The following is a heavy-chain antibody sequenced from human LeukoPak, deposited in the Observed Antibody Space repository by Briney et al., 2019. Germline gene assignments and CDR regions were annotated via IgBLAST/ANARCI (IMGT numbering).Heavy chain of an antibody. CDR2: ISSSSSYI. J-gene: IGHJ2*01. CDR3: ASQGYYDSSGQHWYFDL. V-gene: IGHV3-21*01. Sequence: GGSLRLSCAASGFTFSSYSMNWVRQAPGKGLEWVSSISSSSSYIYYADSVKGRFTISRDNAKNSLYLQMNSLRAEDAAVYYCASQGYYDSSGQHWYFDLWGRGTLVTVSS. D-gene: IGHD3-22*01. CDR1: GFTFSSYS.